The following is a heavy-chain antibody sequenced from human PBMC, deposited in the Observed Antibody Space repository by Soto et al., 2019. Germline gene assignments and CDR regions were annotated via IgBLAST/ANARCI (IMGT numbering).Heavy chain of an antibody. CDR3: ARDGGNGYNSYFDY. CDR2: ITSSSSYL. J-gene: IGHJ4*02. V-gene: IGHV3-21*01. D-gene: IGHD5-12*01. CDR1: GFTFNSYT. Sequence: GSLRLSCAASGFTFNSYTMNCVRQSPGKGLEWVSSITSSSSYLYYADSVHGRFTISRDNAKNSLYLQMNSLTAEDTAFYYCARDGGNGYNSYFDYWGQGPLVTVSS.